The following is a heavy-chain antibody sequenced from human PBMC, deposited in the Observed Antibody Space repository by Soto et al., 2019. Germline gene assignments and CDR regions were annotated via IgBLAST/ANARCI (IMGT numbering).Heavy chain of an antibody. CDR1: GGSFSGYY. V-gene: IGHV4-34*01. Sequence: SETLSLTCAVYGGSFSGYYWNWIRQPPGKGLEWIGEINHSGSTNYNPSLKSRVTISLDTSKNQFSLKLSSMTAADTAVYYCARHTPAVSSSDHWGQGTLVTVSS. CDR2: INHSGST. J-gene: IGHJ4*02. D-gene: IGHD6-6*01. CDR3: ARHTPAVSSSDH.